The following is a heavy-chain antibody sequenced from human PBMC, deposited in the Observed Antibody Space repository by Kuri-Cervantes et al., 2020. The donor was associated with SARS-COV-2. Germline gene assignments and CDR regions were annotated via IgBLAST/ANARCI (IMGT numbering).Heavy chain of an antibody. CDR2: IYHSGCT. D-gene: IGHD1-1*01. V-gene: IGHV4-38-2*01. CDR3: ARLLDIGGGDY. CDR1: GYSISSGYY. Sequence: GSLRLSCAVSGYSISSGYYWGWIRQPPGEGLEWIGSIYHSGCTYYNPSLKSRVSISVDTSKNQFSLKLSSVTAADTAVYYCARLLDIGGGDYWGQGTLVTVSS. J-gene: IGHJ4*02.